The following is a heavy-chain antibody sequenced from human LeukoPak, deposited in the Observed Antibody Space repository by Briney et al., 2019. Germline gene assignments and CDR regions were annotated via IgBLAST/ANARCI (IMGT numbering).Heavy chain of an antibody. CDR2: IYYSGST. Sequence: PSETLSLTCTVPGGSISSSSYYWGWIRQPPGKGLEWIGSIYYSGSTYYNPSLKSRVTISVDTSKNQFSLKLSSVTAADTAVYYCARLGGSPFDYWGQGTLVTVSS. D-gene: IGHD3-16*01. CDR1: GGSISSSSYY. V-gene: IGHV4-39*01. J-gene: IGHJ4*02. CDR3: ARLGGSPFDY.